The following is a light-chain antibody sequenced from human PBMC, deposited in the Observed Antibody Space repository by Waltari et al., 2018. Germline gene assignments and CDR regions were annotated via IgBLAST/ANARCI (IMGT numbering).Light chain of an antibody. J-gene: IGKJ2*01. V-gene: IGKV1-5*03. CDR2: KAS. CDR3: QQYNSYSYT. Sequence: DIQMTQSPSTLSASVGDRVTITCRASQSLSNWLAWYQQKPRKAPKLLIYKASSLESGVPSRFSGSGSGTEFTLTISSLQPDDFATYYCQQYNSYSYTFGQGTKLEIK. CDR1: QSLSNW.